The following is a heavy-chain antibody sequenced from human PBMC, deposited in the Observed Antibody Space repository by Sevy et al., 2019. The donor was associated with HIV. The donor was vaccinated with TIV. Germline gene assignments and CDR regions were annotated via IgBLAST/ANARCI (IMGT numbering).Heavy chain of an antibody. CDR1: GFTFRNYA. Sequence: GGSLRLSCAASGFTFRNYAMTWVRQAPGKGLQWVSAISGGDDSTYYADSVKGRFTISRDNSKNTLYLQMNSLRAEDTAVYYCVKDLAFIVGDAFDIWGQGTLVTVSS. CDR3: VKDLAFIVGDAFDI. V-gene: IGHV3-23*01. D-gene: IGHD1-26*01. J-gene: IGHJ3*02. CDR2: ISGGDDST.